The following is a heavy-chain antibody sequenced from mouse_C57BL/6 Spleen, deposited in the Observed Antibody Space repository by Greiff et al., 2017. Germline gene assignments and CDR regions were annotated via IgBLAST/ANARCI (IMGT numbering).Heavy chain of an antibody. V-gene: IGHV1-63*01. CDR2: IYPGGGYT. J-gene: IGHJ2*01. CDR1: GYTFTNYW. D-gene: IGHD1-1*01. Sequence: VQLQQSGAELVRPGTSVKMSCKASGYTFTNYWIGWAKQRPGHGLEWIGDIYPGGGYTNYNEKFKGKATLTADKSSSTAYMQFSSLTSEDSAIYYCARSVYYYGSSYYFDYGGQGTTLTVSS. CDR3: ARSVYYYGSSYYFDY.